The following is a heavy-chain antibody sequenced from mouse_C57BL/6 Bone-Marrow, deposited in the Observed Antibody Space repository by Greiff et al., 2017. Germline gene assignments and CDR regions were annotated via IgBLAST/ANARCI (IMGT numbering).Heavy chain of an antibody. V-gene: IGHV1-67*01. CDR3: ARGRDNCGYSYGY. CDR2: ISTYYGDV. CDR1: GYTFTDYA. D-gene: IGHD1-1*02. Sequence: VQLQQSGPELVRPGVSVKISCKGSGYTFTDYAMHWVKQSHAKSLEWIGFISTYYGDVSYNQKFKDKVTMTVDKSSSTAYMELARLTSEDSAVYYCARGRDNCGYSYGYWGQGTTLTVSS. J-gene: IGHJ2*01.